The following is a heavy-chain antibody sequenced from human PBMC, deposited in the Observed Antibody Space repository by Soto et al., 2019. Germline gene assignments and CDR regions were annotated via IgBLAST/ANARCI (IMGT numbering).Heavy chain of an antibody. CDR1: GGSICSSSYY. V-gene: IGHV4-39*07. CDR3: ARYYYDSSGYEPYYYYYGMDV. J-gene: IGHJ6*02. Sequence: SETLSLTCTVSGGSICSSSYYWGWIRQPPGKGLEWIGSIYYSGSTYYNPSLKSRVTISVDTSKNQFSLKLSSVTAADTAVYYCARYYYDSSGYEPYYYYYGMDVWGQGTTVTVSS. D-gene: IGHD3-22*01. CDR2: IYYSGST.